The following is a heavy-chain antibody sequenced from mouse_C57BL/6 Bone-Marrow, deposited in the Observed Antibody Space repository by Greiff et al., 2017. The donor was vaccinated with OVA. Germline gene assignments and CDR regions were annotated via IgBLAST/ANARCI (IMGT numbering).Heavy chain of an antibody. Sequence: QVQLQQPGAELVKPGASVKLSCKASGYTFTSYWMQWVKQRPGQGLEWIGEIDPSDSYTNYNQKFKGKATLTVDTSSSTAYMQHSSLTSEDSAVYYCASWAGSHVYFDYWGQGTTLTVSS. D-gene: IGHD1-1*01. CDR1: GYTFTSYW. V-gene: IGHV1-50*01. CDR2: IDPSDSYT. CDR3: ASWAGSHVYFDY. J-gene: IGHJ2*01.